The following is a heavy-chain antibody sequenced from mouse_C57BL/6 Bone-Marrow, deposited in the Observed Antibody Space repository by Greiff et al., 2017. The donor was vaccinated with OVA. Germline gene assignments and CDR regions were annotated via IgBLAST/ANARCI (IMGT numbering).Heavy chain of an antibody. CDR3: ARGGGYSAWFAD. J-gene: IGHJ3*01. CDR1: GFTFTDYY. V-gene: IGHV7-3*01. D-gene: IGHD2-3*01. Sequence: EVKVVESGGGLVQPGGSLSLSCAASGFTFTDYYMSWVRQPPGKALEWLGFIRNKANGYTTEYSASVKGRFTISRDNSQSILYLQMNALRADDSATYYCARGGGYSAWFADWGQGTLVTVSA. CDR2: IRNKANGYTT.